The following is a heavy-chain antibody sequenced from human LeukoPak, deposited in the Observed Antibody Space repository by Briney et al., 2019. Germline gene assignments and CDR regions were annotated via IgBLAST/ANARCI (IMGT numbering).Heavy chain of an antibody. CDR1: GGSFSGYY. D-gene: IGHD2-8*02. J-gene: IGHJ3*02. Sequence: SETLSLTCAVYGGSFSGYYWSWIRQPPGKGLEWIGEINHSGSTNYNPSLKSRVTISVDTSKNQFSLKLSSVTAADTAVYYCARSRPTVVWGAFDIWGQGTMVTVSS. CDR3: ARSRPTVVWGAFDI. CDR2: INHSGST. V-gene: IGHV4-34*01.